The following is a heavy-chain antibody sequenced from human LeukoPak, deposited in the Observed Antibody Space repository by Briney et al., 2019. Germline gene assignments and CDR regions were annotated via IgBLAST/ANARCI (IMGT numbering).Heavy chain of an antibody. Sequence: PGGSLRLSCAASGFTFSTYNMNWVRQAPGKGLEWVSYISSSSSTIYYADSVKGRFTISRDNAKNSLYLQMNSLRAEDTAVYYCARDWSSGYDPPYYYYVMDVWGQGTTVTVSS. CDR3: ARDWSSGYDPPYYYYVMDV. D-gene: IGHD5-12*01. V-gene: IGHV3-48*04. CDR2: ISSSSSTI. CDR1: GFTFSTYN. J-gene: IGHJ6*02.